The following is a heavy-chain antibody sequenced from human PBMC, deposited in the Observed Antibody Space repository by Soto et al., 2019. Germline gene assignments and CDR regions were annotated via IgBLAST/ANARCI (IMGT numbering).Heavy chain of an antibody. CDR3: ARVISSSSSLGLPYYYYGMDV. Sequence: QLQLQESGPGLVKPSETLSLTCTVSGDSISSRSYYWGWIRQPPNKGLEWIASSYYLGSSYYNPSLSRRVTISIDTSRSQFSLKLSSVTAADTAVYYCARVISSSSSLGLPYYYYGMDVWGQGTTVTVSS. CDR2: SYYLGSS. D-gene: IGHD6-6*01. J-gene: IGHJ6*02. V-gene: IGHV4-39*01. CDR1: GDSISSRSYY.